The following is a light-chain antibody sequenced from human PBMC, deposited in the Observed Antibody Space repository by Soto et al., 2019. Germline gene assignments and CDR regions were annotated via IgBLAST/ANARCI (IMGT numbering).Light chain of an antibody. V-gene: IGLV2-14*01. CDR3: CSYVSSKTDV. J-gene: IGLJ1*01. Sequence: QSALTQPASVSGSPGQSITISCTGTRTDVGGYNFVSWYQQHPCKAPKLIIYEVSNRPSGVSNRFSGSKSDNTASLTISGLQAEDEADYYCCSYVSSKTDVFGTGTKVTVL. CDR2: EVS. CDR1: RTDVGGYNF.